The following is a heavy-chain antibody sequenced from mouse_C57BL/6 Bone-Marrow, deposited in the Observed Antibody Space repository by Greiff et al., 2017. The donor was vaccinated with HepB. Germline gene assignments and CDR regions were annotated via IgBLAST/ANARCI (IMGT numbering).Heavy chain of an antibody. CDR3: ASYYGSQYYYAMDY. CDR1: GFTFSSYG. J-gene: IGHJ4*01. Sequence: EVQRVESGGDLVKPGGSLKLSCAASGFTFSSYGMSWVRQTPDKRLEWVATISSGGSYTYYPDSVKGRFTISRDNAKNTLYLQMSSLKSEDTAMYYCASYYGSQYYYAMDYWGQGTSVTVSS. D-gene: IGHD1-1*01. V-gene: IGHV5-6*01. CDR2: ISSGGSYT.